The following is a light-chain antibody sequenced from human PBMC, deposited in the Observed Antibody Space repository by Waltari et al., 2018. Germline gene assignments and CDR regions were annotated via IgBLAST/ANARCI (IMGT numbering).Light chain of an antibody. J-gene: IGLJ2*01. CDR1: SLRRSS. CDR3: HSRDATGVGGS. CDR2: DKN. Sequence: SSELTQDPAVSVAMGQTVRITFPGDSLRRSSASWYPQRPGQAPILVMFDKNNRPSGVPDRFSGSSSDNSASLTITGAQAEDEASYYCHSRDATGVGGSFGGGTKLTVL. V-gene: IGLV3-19*01.